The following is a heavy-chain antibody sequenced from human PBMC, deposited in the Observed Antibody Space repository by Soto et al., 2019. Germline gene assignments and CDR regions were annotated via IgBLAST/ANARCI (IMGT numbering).Heavy chain of an antibody. CDR2: IYYSGSA. V-gene: IGHV4-30-4*01. CDR3: ARVLYSGSGTSDL. J-gene: IGHJ5*02. D-gene: IGHD3-10*01. CDR1: GGCMRSGDYY. Sequence: QVQLQESGPGLVKPSQTLSLTCTVSGGCMRSGDYYWSWIRQPPGRGLEWIGYIYYSGSAYYNPSLKSRVTLSVDTSQNQFSLKLNFVTAADTAVYYCARVLYSGSGTSDLWGQATLVTVSS.